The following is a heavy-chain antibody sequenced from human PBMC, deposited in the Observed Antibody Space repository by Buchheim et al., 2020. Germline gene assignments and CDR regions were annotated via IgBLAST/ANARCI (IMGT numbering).Heavy chain of an antibody. CDR2: IYYSGST. CDR3: ARVGLYGGKPERFDY. D-gene: IGHD4-23*01. J-gene: IGHJ4*02. V-gene: IGHV4-59*01. Sequence: QVQLQESGPGLVKPSETLSLTCTVSGGSISSYYWSWIRQPPGKGLEWIGYIYYSGSTNYNPSLKSRVTISVDTSKNQFSLKLSSVTAADTAVYYCARVGLYGGKPERFDYWGQETL. CDR1: GGSISSYY.